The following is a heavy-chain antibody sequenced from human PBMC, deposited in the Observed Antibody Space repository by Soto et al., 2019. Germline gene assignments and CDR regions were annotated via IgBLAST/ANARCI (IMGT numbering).Heavy chain of an antibody. Sequence: PSETLSLTCAVYGGSFSGYYWSWIRQPPGKGLEWIGEINHSGSTNYNPSLKSRVTISVDTSKNQFSLKLSSVTAADTAVYYCARGELGGSYPTPMPTDYWGQGTLVPVSS. D-gene: IGHD1-26*01. CDR2: INHSGST. CDR3: ARGELGGSYPTPMPTDY. CDR1: GGSFSGYY. V-gene: IGHV4-34*01. J-gene: IGHJ4*02.